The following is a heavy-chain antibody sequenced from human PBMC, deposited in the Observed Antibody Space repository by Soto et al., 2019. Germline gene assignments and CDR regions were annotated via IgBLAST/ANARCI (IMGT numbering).Heavy chain of an antibody. Sequence: GASVKVSCKASGYTFTSYDIKWVRQATGQGLEWMGWMSPNSGNTGYAQKFQGRVTMTRNTSISTAYMELSSLRSEDTAVYYCARVLSADFWSGYYLYWGQGTLVTVSS. J-gene: IGHJ4*02. CDR1: GYTFTSYD. CDR3: ARVLSADFWSGYYLY. V-gene: IGHV1-8*01. D-gene: IGHD3-3*01. CDR2: MSPNSGNT.